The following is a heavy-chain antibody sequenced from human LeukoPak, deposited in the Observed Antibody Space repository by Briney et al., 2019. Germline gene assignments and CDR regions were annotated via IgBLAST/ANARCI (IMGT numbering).Heavy chain of an antibody. J-gene: IGHJ4*02. Sequence: GGSLRLSCTASGFSFSGHWMHWARQLPGKGLVWVSRISPTGSTTSYADSVKGRFTVSRDNAKNTLYLQVNNLRAEDTAVYYCARGPNSNWSGLDFWGQETLLTVSS. CDR1: GFSFSGHW. CDR3: ARGPNSNWSGLDF. V-gene: IGHV3-74*01. D-gene: IGHD6-6*01. CDR2: ISPTGSTT.